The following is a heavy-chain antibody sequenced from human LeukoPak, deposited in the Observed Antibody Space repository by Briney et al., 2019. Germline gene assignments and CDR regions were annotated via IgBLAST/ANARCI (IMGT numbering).Heavy chain of an antibody. J-gene: IGHJ4*02. CDR1: GFTFSSYA. Sequence: GGSLRLSCAASGFTFSSYAMNWVRQAPGKGLEWVSYISSSSTIYYADSVKGRFTISRDNAKNSLYLQMNSLRAEDTAVYYCARDRMATIRNWGQGTLVTVSS. CDR2: ISSSSTI. V-gene: IGHV3-48*01. D-gene: IGHD5-24*01. CDR3: ARDRMATIRN.